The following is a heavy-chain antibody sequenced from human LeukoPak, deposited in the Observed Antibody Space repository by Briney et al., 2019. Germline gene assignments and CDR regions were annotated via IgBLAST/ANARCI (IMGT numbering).Heavy chain of an antibody. CDR2: INPNSGGT. V-gene: IGHV1-2*02. CDR3: ARAYYDILTGYQYYCMDV. CDR1: GYTSTGYY. Sequence: ASVKVSCKASGYTSTGYYMHWVRQAPGQGLEWMGWINPNSGGTNYAQKFQGRVTMTRDTSISTAYMELSRLRSDDTAVYYCARAYYDILTGYQYYCMDVWGKGTTVTVSS. D-gene: IGHD3-9*01. J-gene: IGHJ6*03.